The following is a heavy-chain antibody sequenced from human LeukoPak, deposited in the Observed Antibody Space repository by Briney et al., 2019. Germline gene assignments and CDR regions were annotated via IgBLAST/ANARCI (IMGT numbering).Heavy chain of an antibody. D-gene: IGHD5-24*01. J-gene: IGHJ4*02. CDR1: GFTFSSYA. V-gene: IGHV3-23*01. CDR3: AKGRDGYTPDY. Sequence: GGSLRLSWAASGFTFSSYAMSWVRQAPGKGREWVSAISGSGGSTYYAASVKGRFTISRDNSKTTLYLQMNSLSAADTAVYYCAKGRDGYTPDYWGQGTLVTVSS. CDR2: ISGSGGST.